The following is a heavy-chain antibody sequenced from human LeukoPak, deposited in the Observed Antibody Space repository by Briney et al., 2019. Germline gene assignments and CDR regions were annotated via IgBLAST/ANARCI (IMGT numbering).Heavy chain of an antibody. V-gene: IGHV1-18*01. CDR2: ISAYNGNT. CDR1: GYTFTSYG. CDR3: ARDLSLVVSNPLDY. D-gene: IGHD3-22*01. Sequence: GASVKVSCKASGYTFTSYGISWVRQAPGQGLEWMGWISAYNGNTNYAQKLQGSVTMTTDTSTSTAYMELRSLRSDDTAVYYCARDLSLVVSNPLDYWGQGTLVTVSS. J-gene: IGHJ4*02.